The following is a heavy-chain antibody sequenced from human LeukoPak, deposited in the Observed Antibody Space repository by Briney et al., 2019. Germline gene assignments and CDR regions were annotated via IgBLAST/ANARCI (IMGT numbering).Heavy chain of an antibody. V-gene: IGHV4-39*07. CDR3: ATWGSGWCFDY. CDR1: GGSISSSSYY. Sequence: SETLSLTCTVSGGSISSSSYYWGWIRQPPGKGLEWIGSIYYSGSTYYNPSLKSRVTISVDTSKNQFSLKLSSVTAADTAVYYCATWGSGWCFDYWGQGTLVTVSS. CDR2: IYYSGST. J-gene: IGHJ4*02. D-gene: IGHD6-19*01.